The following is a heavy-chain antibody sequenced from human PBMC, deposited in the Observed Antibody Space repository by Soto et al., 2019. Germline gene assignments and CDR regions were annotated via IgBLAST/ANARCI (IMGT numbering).Heavy chain of an antibody. J-gene: IGHJ4*02. CDR2: INGYNGNT. CDR3: ARDQRTTDGSGNNFDY. V-gene: IGHV1-18*01. Sequence: QVHLVQSGAEVKKPGASVKVSCKASGYTFTNYAISWVRQAPGQGLEWMGWINGYNGNTSYAQKLQGRVTMTTDTSTSTTDMELRSLRSDDTAVYYCARDQRTTDGSGNNFDYWGQGTLVTVSS. D-gene: IGHD3-10*01. CDR1: GYTFTNYA.